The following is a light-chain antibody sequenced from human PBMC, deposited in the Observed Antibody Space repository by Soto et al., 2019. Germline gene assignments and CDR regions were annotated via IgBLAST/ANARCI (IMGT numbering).Light chain of an antibody. V-gene: IGLV2-14*01. J-gene: IGLJ1*01. Sequence: QSALTQPASVSGSVGQSITISCTGTSSDVGGYDFVSWYQHHPGKAPKLIIYEVRTRPSGVSDRFSGSKSGNTASLTISGLQAEDEADYYCSSYTSDWGVFGTGTNVTVL. CDR1: SSDVGGYDF. CDR3: SSYTSDWGV. CDR2: EVR.